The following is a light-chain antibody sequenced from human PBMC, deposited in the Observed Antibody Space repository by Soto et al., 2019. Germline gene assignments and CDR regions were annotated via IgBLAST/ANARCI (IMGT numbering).Light chain of an antibody. CDR2: DAS. J-gene: IGKJ1*01. CDR1: QTVSHY. CDR3: QQRSNCPPRT. Sequence: EIVLTQFPATLSLSPGERASLSCRASQTVSHYLAWYQQKPGQAPRLLIYDASTRATGIPPRFSGSGSGTDFSLTISSLEPEDFAVYYCQQRSNCPPRTFGQGTKVEI. V-gene: IGKV3-11*01.